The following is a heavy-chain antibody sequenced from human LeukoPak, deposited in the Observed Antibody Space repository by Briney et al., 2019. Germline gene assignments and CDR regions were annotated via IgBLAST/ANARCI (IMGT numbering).Heavy chain of an antibody. CDR2: INHSGST. J-gene: IGHJ3*02. V-gene: IGHV4-34*01. D-gene: IGHD3-10*01. CDR1: GGSFSGYY. CDR3: ARPRFGELNAFDI. Sequence: PAETLSLTCAVYGGSFSGYYWSWIRQPPGKGLEWIGEINHSGSTNYNPSLKSRVTISVDTSKSQFSLKLSSVTAADTAVYYCARPRFGELNAFDIWGQGTMVTVSS.